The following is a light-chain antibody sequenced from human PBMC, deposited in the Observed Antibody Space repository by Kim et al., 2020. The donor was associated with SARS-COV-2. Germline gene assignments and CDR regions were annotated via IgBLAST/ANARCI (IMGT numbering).Light chain of an antibody. CDR1: QSVSSND. V-gene: IGKV3-20*01. Sequence: LSPGERATLSCRASQSVSSNDLAWYQQKPGQAPMLLIYGASSRAAGIPDRFSGSGSGTDFTLTISRLEPEDFAVYYCQQYGSSPLTFGGGTKVEI. J-gene: IGKJ4*01. CDR2: GAS. CDR3: QQYGSSPLT.